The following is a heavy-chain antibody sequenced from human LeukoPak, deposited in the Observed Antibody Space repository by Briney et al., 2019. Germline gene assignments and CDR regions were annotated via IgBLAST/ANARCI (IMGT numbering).Heavy chain of an antibody. V-gene: IGHV4-34*01. CDR3: ARVLGGGASYFDY. J-gene: IGHJ4*02. D-gene: IGHD3-16*01. CDR1: GGSFSGYY. Sequence: SETLSLTCAVYGGSFSGYYWSWIRQPPGKGLEWIGEINHSGSTNYNPSLKSRVTISVDTSKNQFSLKLSSVTAADTAVYYCARVLGGGASYFDYWGQGTLVTVSS. CDR2: INHSGST.